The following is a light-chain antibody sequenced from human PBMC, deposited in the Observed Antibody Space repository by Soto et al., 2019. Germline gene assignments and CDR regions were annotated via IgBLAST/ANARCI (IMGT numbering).Light chain of an antibody. CDR1: NSVDYNF. CDR2: EVN. V-gene: IGLV2-8*01. CDR3: SSYAGDNSLDVI. Sequence: QSVLTQPPSASGSPGQSVAISCSGSNSVDYNFVSWYQHHPGKAPKLILYEVNKRPSGVPDRFSGSKSGNTASLTVSGLQAEDEADYYCSSYAGDNSLDVIFGGGTKLTVL. J-gene: IGLJ2*01.